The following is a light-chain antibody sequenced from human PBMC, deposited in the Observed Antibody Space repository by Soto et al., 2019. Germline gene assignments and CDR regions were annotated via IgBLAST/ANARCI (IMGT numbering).Light chain of an antibody. CDR1: QSLSSN. Sequence: EIVLTQSPATLYVSPGERATLSCRASQSLSSNVAWYQQRPGQAPRLLIYATSXXAXXXXXXFSGGGSGTXXXLTIASLQSEDFAVYYCQPYNNWPLTFGGGTKVDIK. V-gene: IGKV3-15*01. J-gene: IGKJ4*01. CDR2: ATS. CDR3: QPYNNWPLT.